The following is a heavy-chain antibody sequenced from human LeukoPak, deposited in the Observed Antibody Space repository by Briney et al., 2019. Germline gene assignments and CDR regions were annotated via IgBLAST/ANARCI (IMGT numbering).Heavy chain of an antibody. V-gene: IGHV3-30*18. CDR3: AKGNYDFWSGLRIDY. J-gene: IGHJ4*02. CDR2: ISYDGSNK. D-gene: IGHD3-3*01. CDR1: GFTFSSYG. Sequence: GGSLRLSCAASGFTFSSYGMHWVRQAPGKGLEWVAVISYDGSNKYYADSVKGRFTISRDNSKNTLYLQMNSLRAEDTAVYYCAKGNYDFWSGLRIDYWGQGTLVTVSS.